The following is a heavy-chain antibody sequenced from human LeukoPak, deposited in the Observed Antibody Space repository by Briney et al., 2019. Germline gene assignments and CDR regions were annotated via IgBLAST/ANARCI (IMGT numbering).Heavy chain of an antibody. CDR2: FIPIFGTA. D-gene: IGHD1-7*01. V-gene: IGHV1-69*05. Sequence: SVKVSCKASGGTFNTYAISWVRQAPGQGHEWMGRFIPIFGTANYAQKFQGRVSITTDESTSTAYMQLSSLRSEDTAMYYCARDLGITGTYDNHCLDYWGQGTLVTVSS. CDR1: GGTFNTYA. J-gene: IGHJ4*02. CDR3: ARDLGITGTYDNHCLDY.